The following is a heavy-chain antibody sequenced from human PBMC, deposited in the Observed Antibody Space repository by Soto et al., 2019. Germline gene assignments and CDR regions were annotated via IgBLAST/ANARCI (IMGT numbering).Heavy chain of an antibody. D-gene: IGHD3-3*01. J-gene: IGHJ6*02. CDR3: AIRAPFLEWLLASWYYYGMDV. CDR1: GFTFSSYW. CDR2: INSDGSST. Sequence: GGSLRLSCAASGFTFSSYWMHWVRQAPGKGLVWVSRINSDGSSTSYADSVKGRFTISRDNAKNTLYLQMNSLRAEDTAVYYCAIRAPFLEWLLASWYYYGMDVWGQGTTVTVSS. V-gene: IGHV3-74*01.